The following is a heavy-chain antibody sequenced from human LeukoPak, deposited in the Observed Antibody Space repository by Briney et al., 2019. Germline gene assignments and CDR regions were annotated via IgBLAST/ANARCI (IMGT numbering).Heavy chain of an antibody. CDR3: AKLLWFGGLFHDY. D-gene: IGHD3-10*01. J-gene: IGHJ4*02. CDR2: ISGSGGST. Sequence: GGSLRLSCAASGFTFSSYAMGWVRQAPGKGLEWVSAISGSGGSTYYADSVKGRFTISRDNSKNTLYLQMNSLRAEDTAVYYCAKLLWFGGLFHDYWGQGTLVTVAS. V-gene: IGHV3-23*01. CDR1: GFTFSSYA.